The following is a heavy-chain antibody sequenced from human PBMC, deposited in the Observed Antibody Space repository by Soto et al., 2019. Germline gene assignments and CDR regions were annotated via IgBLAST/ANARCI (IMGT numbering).Heavy chain of an antibody. Sequence: EVQLVESGGGLVQPGGSLRLSCATSGFILSDCAMNWVRQAPGKELEWVSYISSSSSVIDYADSVKGRFTVSRDNARSSLYLQMNSLRAEDTAVYYCARDLSWGSNWYYYMDVWGKGTTVTVSS. CDR2: ISSSSSVI. CDR3: ARDLSWGSNWYYYMDV. V-gene: IGHV3-48*01. D-gene: IGHD7-27*01. J-gene: IGHJ6*03. CDR1: GFILSDCA.